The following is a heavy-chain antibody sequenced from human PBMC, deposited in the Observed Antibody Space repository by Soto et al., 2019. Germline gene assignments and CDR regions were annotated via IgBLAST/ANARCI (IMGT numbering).Heavy chain of an antibody. V-gene: IGHV3-11*01. CDR2: ISSSGSST. D-gene: IGHD3-9*01. CDR3: ARPGLILTGYI. J-gene: IGHJ4*02. CDR1: GFTFSDYY. Sequence: GGSLRLSCAASGFTFSDYYMSWVRQAPGKGLEWVSHISSSGSSTYYADSVKGRFTISRDNAKNSLYLQMNSLRAEDTAVYYCARPGLILTGYIWGQGTLVTVSS.